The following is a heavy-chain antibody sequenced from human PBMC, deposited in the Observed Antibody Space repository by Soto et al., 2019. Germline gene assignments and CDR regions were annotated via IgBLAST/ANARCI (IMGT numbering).Heavy chain of an antibody. CDR2: IYYSGST. CDR3: ARAVHDAYYYYYGMDV. D-gene: IGHD3-10*02. J-gene: IGHJ6*02. Sequence: TSETLSLTCTVSGGSISSGGYYWSWIRQHPGKGLEWIGYIYYSGSTYYNPSLKSRVTISVDTSKNQFSLKLSSVTAADTAVYYCARAVHDAYYYYYGMDVWGQGTTVT. V-gene: IGHV4-31*03. CDR1: GGSISSGGYY.